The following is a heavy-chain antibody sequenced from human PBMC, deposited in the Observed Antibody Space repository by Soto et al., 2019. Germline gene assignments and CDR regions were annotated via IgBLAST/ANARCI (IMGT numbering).Heavy chain of an antibody. CDR1: GFTFSDYA. Sequence: GGSLRLSCAASGFTFSDYAMHWVRQAPGKGPEWVAVISYGGNNKYYADSVQGRFTISRGNSKNTLYLQMNSLRAEDTAVYYCVRSDGRTAAGPYYFDNWGQGTLVTVSS. D-gene: IGHD6-13*01. V-gene: IGHV3-30*04. J-gene: IGHJ4*02. CDR2: ISYGGNNK. CDR3: VRSDGRTAAGPYYFDN.